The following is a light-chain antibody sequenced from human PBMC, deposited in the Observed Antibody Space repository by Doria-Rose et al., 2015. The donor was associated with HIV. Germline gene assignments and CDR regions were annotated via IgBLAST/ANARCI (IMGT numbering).Light chain of an antibody. Sequence: TQSPSFLSVSVGVRVTITCRASQGISRYLAWYQRKPGKATTVQIVGASTLQSGVPARFSDSGSGTEFTLTISSLQPEDFAAYCCQQFNSFPWTFGQGTTVKHK. CDR1: QGISRY. CDR3: QQFNSFPWT. V-gene: IGKV1-9*01. CDR2: GAS. J-gene: IGKJ1*01.